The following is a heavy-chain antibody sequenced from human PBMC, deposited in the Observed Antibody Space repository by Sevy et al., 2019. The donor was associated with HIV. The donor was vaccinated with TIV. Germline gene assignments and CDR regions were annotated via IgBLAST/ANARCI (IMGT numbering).Heavy chain of an antibody. CDR1: GFTFSRYG. CDR2: IRYDGSTK. CDR3: AKGLGMVQGALLSDDV. J-gene: IGHJ3*01. V-gene: IGHV3-30*02. D-gene: IGHD3-10*01. Sequence: GESLKISCAASGFTFSRYGMHWVRQAPGKGLEWVAFIRYDGSTKYYAEFVKGRFIISRDNSKDTLYLQMNSLRGDDTSLYYCAKGLGMVQGALLSDDVWGQGTMVTVSS.